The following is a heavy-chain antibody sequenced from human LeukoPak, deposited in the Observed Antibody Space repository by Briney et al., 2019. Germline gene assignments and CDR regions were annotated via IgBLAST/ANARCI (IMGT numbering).Heavy chain of an antibody. V-gene: IGHV3-48*03. J-gene: IGHJ3*02. CDR2: IVGSGETI. CDR1: GFTFSSYE. CDR3: VRDRTVGSGKNAFDM. Sequence: PGGSLRLSCGASGFTFSSYEMSWVRQAPGKGLEWVSYIVGSGETIYYADSVKGRFTISRDNAKNSLYLQMNSLRAEDTAVYYCVRDRTVGSGKNAFDMWGQGTMVTVSS. D-gene: IGHD3-10*01.